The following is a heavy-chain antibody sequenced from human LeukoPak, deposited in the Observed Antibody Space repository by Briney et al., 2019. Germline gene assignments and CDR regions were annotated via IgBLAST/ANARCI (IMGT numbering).Heavy chain of an antibody. CDR3: ARSLYQYYFDY. D-gene: IGHD3-16*01. J-gene: IGHJ4*02. Sequence: EAGGSLRLSCAASGFTFSSYWMHWVRQAPGRGLVWVSRINSDGSSTSYADSVKGRFTISRDNAKNTLYLQMNSLRAEDTAVYYCARSLYQYYFDYWGQGTLVTVSS. CDR1: GFTFSSYW. CDR2: INSDGSST. V-gene: IGHV3-74*01.